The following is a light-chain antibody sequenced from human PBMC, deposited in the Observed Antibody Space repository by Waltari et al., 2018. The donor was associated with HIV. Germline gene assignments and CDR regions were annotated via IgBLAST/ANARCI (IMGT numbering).Light chain of an antibody. CDR1: NIGVKS. V-gene: IGLV3-21*04. J-gene: IGLJ2*01. CDR3: QVWDSSSDHRI. CDR2: DDD. Sequence: SYVLTQPPSASVAPGKTARITCAGKNIGVKSVHWYQQKPGQAPVLVIYDDDDRPSGIPERFSGSSSGNTATLTINRVEAGDETDYYCQVWDSSSDHRIFGGGTKLTVL.